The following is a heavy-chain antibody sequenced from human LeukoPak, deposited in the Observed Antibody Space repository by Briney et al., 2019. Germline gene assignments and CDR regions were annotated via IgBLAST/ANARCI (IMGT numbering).Heavy chain of an antibody. CDR1: GYTFTSYA. CDR2: INTNTGNP. D-gene: IGHD3-3*01. Sequence: ASVKVSCKASGYTFTSYAMNWVRQAPGQGLEWMGWINTNTGNPTYAQGFTGRFVFSLDTSVSTAYLQISSLKAEDTAVYYCARDPTEAKYYDFWSGQNRDLNFDYWGQGTLVTVSS. CDR3: ARDPTEAKYYDFWSGQNRDLNFDY. V-gene: IGHV7-4-1*02. J-gene: IGHJ4*02.